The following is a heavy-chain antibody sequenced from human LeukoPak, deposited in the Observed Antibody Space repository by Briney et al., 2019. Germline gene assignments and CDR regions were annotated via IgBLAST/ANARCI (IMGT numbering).Heavy chain of an antibody. D-gene: IGHD6-6*01. CDR3: ARDGMYGSSSYYYYMDV. Sequence: GGSLRLYCSASGFTFSTYWMHWVRQAPGQGLVWVSRIKSGGSSTTYAVCVKGRFTISRDNAKNTLYLQMNSLRAEDTAVYYCARDGMYGSSSYYYYMDVWGKGTTVTVSS. CDR2: IKSGGSST. V-gene: IGHV3-74*01. CDR1: GFTFSTYW. J-gene: IGHJ6*03.